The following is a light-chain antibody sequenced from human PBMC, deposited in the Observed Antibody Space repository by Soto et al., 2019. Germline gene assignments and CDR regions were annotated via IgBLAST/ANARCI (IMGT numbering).Light chain of an antibody. CDR3: QQRSNWLT. V-gene: IGKV3-11*01. CDR1: QSVSSY. CDR2: DAS. J-gene: IGKJ4*01. Sequence: EIVLTQSPATLSLSPGERATLSCRASQSVSSYLAWYQQKPGQAPRLLIYDASNRATGITTRCGGSGAGTDFTSTISRLEPADFSVYYCQQRSNWLTFGGGTKVEIK.